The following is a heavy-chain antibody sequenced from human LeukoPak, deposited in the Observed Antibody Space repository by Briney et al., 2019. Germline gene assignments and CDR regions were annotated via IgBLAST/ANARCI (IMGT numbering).Heavy chain of an antibody. V-gene: IGHV3-33*01. J-gene: IGHJ5*02. Sequence: GGSLRLSCATPGYTFSNHGMHWVRQAPGKGLEWVAVIWFDGSQQNYADSVRGRFTISRDSSKNTVYLQMNGLRAEDTAVYYCARARGAYPNENWLDPWGQGTLVTVSS. CDR1: GYTFSNHG. CDR3: ARARGAYPNENWLDP. CDR2: IWFDGSQQ. D-gene: IGHD1-26*01.